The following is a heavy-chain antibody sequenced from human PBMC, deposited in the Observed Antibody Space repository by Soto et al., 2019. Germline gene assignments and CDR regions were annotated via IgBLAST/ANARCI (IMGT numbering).Heavy chain of an antibody. CDR1: GVSISSGNSH. J-gene: IGHJ5*02. CDR2: IYSSGNT. CDR3: ARVYPNSTNYYFPGWFDP. Sequence: PSETLSLTCTVSGVSISSGNSHWNWIRQHPGRGLEWIGSIYSSGNTYYSPALMSRLLISTDTSKNRLSLTLTSVTAADTAVYYCARVYPNSTNYYFPGWFDPWGRGTLVTVSS. D-gene: IGHD2-2*01. V-gene: IGHV4-31*03.